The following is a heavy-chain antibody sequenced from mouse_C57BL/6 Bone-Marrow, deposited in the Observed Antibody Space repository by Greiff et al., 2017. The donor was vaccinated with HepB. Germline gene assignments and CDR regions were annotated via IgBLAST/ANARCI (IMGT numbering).Heavy chain of an antibody. D-gene: IGHD2-4*01. CDR3: APIYYDSWYFDV. CDR2: INPSTGGT. Sequence: EVQRVESGPELVKPGASVKISCKASGYSFTGYYMNWVKQSPEKSLEWIGEINPSTGGTTYNQKFKGKATLTVDKSSSTAYMQLKSLTSEDSAVYYCAPIYYDSWYFDVWGTGTTVTVSS. V-gene: IGHV1-42*01. J-gene: IGHJ1*03. CDR1: GYSFTGYY.